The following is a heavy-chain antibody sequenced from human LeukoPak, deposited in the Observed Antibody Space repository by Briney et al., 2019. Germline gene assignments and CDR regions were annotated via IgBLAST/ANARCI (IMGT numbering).Heavy chain of an antibody. V-gene: IGHV3-64D*06. CDR2: ISDNGGMT. Sequence: PGGSLRLSCLASGVLFSSHAMHWVRQAPGKGLEYVSGISDNGGMTFYADSVKGRFTVSRDNSKNTLFLQMGSLRGDDTAVYYCYISGWTEDIDNWGQGTLVTVSS. CDR1: GVLFSSHA. D-gene: IGHD6-19*01. CDR3: YISGWTEDIDN. J-gene: IGHJ4*02.